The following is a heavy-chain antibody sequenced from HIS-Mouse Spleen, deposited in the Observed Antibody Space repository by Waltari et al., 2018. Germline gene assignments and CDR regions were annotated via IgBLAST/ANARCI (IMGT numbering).Heavy chain of an antibody. V-gene: IGHV1-2*02. Sequence: QVQLVQSGAEVKKPGASVKVSCKASGYTFTGYYMHWVRQAPGQGLEWMGWINPNSGGTNYSQKFQGRVTMTRDTSISTAYMELSRLRSDDTAVYYCARDWASGWYEVDAFDIWGQGTMVTVSS. CDR2: INPNSGGT. J-gene: IGHJ3*02. CDR1: GYTFTGYY. D-gene: IGHD6-19*01. CDR3: ARDWASGWYEVDAFDI.